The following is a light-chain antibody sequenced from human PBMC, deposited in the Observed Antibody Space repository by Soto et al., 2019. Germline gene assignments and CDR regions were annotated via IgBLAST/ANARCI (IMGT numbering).Light chain of an antibody. J-gene: IGKJ5*01. CDR2: DAS. Sequence: DIVVTQSPATLSASPGEGFTLSCSASQFVSSRLAWYQQRPGQVPRLLIYDASNRATGIPARFSGSGSGTDFTLTISSLQPEDFAIYYCQQTYTTPEITFGQGTRLEIK. V-gene: IGKV3-11*01. CDR3: QQTYTTPEIT. CDR1: QFVSSR.